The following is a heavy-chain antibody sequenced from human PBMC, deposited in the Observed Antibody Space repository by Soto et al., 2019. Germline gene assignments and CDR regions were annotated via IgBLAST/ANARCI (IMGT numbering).Heavy chain of an antibody. CDR3: ARRITGTAPSYYYYGMDV. CDR2: IIPIFGTA. Sequence: QVQLVQSEAEVKKPGSSVKVSCKASGGTFSSYAISWVRQAPGQGLEWMGGIIPIFGTANYAQKFQGRVTITADESTSTAYMELSSLRSEDTTVYYCARRITGTAPSYYYYGMDVWGQGTTVTVSS. D-gene: IGHD1-20*01. CDR1: GGTFSSYA. J-gene: IGHJ6*02. V-gene: IGHV1-69*01.